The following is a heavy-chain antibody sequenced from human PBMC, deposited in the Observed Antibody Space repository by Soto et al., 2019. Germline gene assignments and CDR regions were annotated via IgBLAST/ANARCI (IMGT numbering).Heavy chain of an antibody. CDR1: AFTLSSYA. J-gene: IGHJ6*02. Sequence: PGVTLRLSCAASAFTLSSYAMHWVRQAPGKGLEWLAVISYDGSNKYYADTVKSRFTISRDNSKNTLYLQMNSLRAEDTAVYYCARVYDYGDQYYYYCMDVWGQGTTVTVSS. CDR2: ISYDGSNK. V-gene: IGHV3-30-3*01. CDR3: ARVYDYGDQYYYYCMDV. D-gene: IGHD4-17*01.